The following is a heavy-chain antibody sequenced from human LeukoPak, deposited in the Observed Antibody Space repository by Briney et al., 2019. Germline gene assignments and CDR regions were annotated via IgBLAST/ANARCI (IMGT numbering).Heavy chain of an antibody. J-gene: IGHJ4*02. V-gene: IGHV3-48*03. CDR3: ARHSSGWYAVVGY. CDR1: GFTFSSYE. CDR2: ISSSGSTI. D-gene: IGHD6-19*01. Sequence: GGSLRLSCAASGFTFSSYEMSWVRQAPGKGLEWVSYISSSGSTIYYADSVKGRFTISRDNAKNSLYLQMNSLRAEDTAVYYCARHSSGWYAVVGYWGQGTLVTVSS.